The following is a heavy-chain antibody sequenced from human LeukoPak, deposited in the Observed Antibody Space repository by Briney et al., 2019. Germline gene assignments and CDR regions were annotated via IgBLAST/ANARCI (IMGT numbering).Heavy chain of an antibody. CDR3: ARVSNCYGSGYYFDY. CDR1: GGTFSSYA. CDR2: IIPIFGTA. D-gene: IGHD3-10*01. J-gene: IGHJ4*02. Sequence: SVKVSCKASGGTFSSYAISWVRQAPGQGLEWMGGIIPIFGTANYAQKFQGRVTITADESTSTAYMELSSLRSEDTAVYYCARVSNCYGSGYYFDYWGQGTLVTVSS. V-gene: IGHV1-69*13.